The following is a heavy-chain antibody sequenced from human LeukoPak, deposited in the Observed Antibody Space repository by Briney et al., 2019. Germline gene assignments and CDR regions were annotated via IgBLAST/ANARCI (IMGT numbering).Heavy chain of an antibody. Sequence: GASVKVSCKASGGTYSSYAISWVRQAPGQGLEWMGGIIPIFGTANYAQKFQGRVTITTDESTSTAYMELSSLRSEDTAVYYCARGTTMVRGVILNWFDPWGQGTLVTVSS. D-gene: IGHD3-10*01. J-gene: IGHJ5*02. CDR2: IIPIFGTA. V-gene: IGHV1-69*05. CDR3: ARGTTMVRGVILNWFDP. CDR1: GGTYSSYA.